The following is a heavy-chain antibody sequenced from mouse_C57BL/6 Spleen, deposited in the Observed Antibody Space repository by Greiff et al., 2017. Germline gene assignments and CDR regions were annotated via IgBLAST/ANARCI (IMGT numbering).Heavy chain of an antibody. D-gene: IGHD1-1*01. CDR1: GYTFTSYW. CDR2: LDPSDSYT. J-gene: IGHJ1*03. V-gene: IGHV1-50*01. CDR3: ARGPYYYGSSPYWYFDV. Sequence: QVQLQQPGAELVKPGASVKLSCKASGYTFTSYWMQWVKQRPGQGLEWIGELDPSDSYTNYNQKVKGKATLTVDTSSSTAYMQLSSLTSEDSAVYYCARGPYYYGSSPYWYFDVWGTGTTVTVSS.